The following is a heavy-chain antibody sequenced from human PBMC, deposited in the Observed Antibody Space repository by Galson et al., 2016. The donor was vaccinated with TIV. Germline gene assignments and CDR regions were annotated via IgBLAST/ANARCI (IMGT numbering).Heavy chain of an antibody. CDR3: AKDPRDYDDYPYYFDS. V-gene: IGHV3-30*18. J-gene: IGHJ4*02. CDR2: ISFDGSNT. CDR1: GFTFNRFG. D-gene: IGHD4-17*01. Sequence: SLRLSCAASGFTFNRFGMHWVRQAPGKGLEWVAHISFDGSNTNYVDSVKGRFTTSRDNSNNSLYLQMESLRGEDTAIYFCAKDPRDYDDYPYYFDSWGQGTLVAASS.